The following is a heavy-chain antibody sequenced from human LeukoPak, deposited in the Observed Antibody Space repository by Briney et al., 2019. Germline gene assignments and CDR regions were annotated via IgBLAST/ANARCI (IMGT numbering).Heavy chain of an antibody. CDR3: ARGVYDILTGYYTPPFDY. CDR1: GYSFPTYW. CDR2: IYPGDSDT. V-gene: IGHV5-51*01. D-gene: IGHD3-9*01. Sequence: GESLKISCKGSGYSFPTYWIVWLRQMPGKGLEWMGIIYPGDSDTRYSPSFQGQVTISADKSISTAYLQWSSLKASDTAMYYCARGVYDILTGYYTPPFDYWGQGTLVTVSS. J-gene: IGHJ4*02.